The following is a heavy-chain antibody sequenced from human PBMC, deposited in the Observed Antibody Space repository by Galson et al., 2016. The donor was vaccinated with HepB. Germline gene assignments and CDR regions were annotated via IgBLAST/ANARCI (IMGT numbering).Heavy chain of an antibody. J-gene: IGHJ4*02. V-gene: IGHV3-23*01. CDR2: IRPNSGRT. CDR3: AREVGGSGWHSVDY. D-gene: IGHD6-19*01. CDR1: GFTFSNYA. Sequence: LRLSCAASGFTFSNYAITWVRQAPGKGLEWVSAIRPNSGRTYYTNSVKGRFTISRDNFKNTVYLQMNSLRAEDTAVYYCAREVGGSGWHSVDYWGQGSLVIVSS.